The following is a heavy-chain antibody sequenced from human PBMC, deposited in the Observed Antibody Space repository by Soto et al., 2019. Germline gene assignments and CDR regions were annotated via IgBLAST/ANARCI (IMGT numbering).Heavy chain of an antibody. CDR2: SRNRARSYTT. CDR1: GFTFSDHY. V-gene: IGHV3-72*01. D-gene: IGHD2-15*01. J-gene: IGHJ4*02. Sequence: EVQLVESGGGLVQPGGSLRLSCAVSGFTFSDHYMDWVRQAPGKGLEWIGRSRNRARSYTTEYAASVKGRFTVSRDNLKNSFYLQMDSLKTEDTAVSYCARSLVAAYSISDYWGQGTLVTVSS. CDR3: ARSLVAAYSISDY.